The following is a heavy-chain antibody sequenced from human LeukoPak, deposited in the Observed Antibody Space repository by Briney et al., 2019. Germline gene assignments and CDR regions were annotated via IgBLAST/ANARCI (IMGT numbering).Heavy chain of an antibody. D-gene: IGHD2-21*01. CDR1: GGSISSYF. Sequence: PSETLSLTCGVSGGSISSYFWTWIRQSPAKGLEWMGEINESGETDYNPSLKSRAKISIDTSRGQFYLTLRSVTAADAAMYYCARVLGIAVVAGATEDNYFDPWGQGILVTVSS. V-gene: IGHV4-34*01. J-gene: IGHJ5*02. CDR3: ARVLGIAVVAGATEDNYFDP. CDR2: INESGET.